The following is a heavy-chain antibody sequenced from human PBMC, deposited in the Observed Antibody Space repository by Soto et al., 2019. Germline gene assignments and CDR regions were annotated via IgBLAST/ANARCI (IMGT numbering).Heavy chain of an antibody. CDR3: ARGLELRPRSVNDAFDI. V-gene: IGHV3-9*01. CDR2: ISWNSGDI. D-gene: IGHD1-7*01. J-gene: IGHJ3*02. CDR1: GFTFDNYA. Sequence: GGSLRLSCAVSGFTFDNYAMHWVRQAPGKGLEWVSSISWNSGDIAYVDSVKGRFTISRDNAKNSLYLQMNSLRAEDTAVYYCARGLELRPRSVNDAFDIWGQGTMVTVSS.